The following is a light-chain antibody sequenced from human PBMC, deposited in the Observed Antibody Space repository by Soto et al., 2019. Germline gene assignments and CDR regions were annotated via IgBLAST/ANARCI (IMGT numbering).Light chain of an antibody. V-gene: IGLV2-14*01. J-gene: IGLJ2*01. CDR2: DVS. CDR3: SSSTSSSTLG. Sequence: QPASVSGSPGQSITISCTGTSSDVGGYNYVSWYKQHPGKAPKLMIYDVSNRPSGVSNRFSGSKSRNTASLTISGLQAEDEADYYCSSSTSSSTLGFGGGTKLTVL. CDR1: SSDVGGYNY.